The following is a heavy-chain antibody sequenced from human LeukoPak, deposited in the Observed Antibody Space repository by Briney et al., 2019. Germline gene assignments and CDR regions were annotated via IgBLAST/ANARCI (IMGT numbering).Heavy chain of an antibody. CDR3: AKDSTTFHYGSGSYDY. Sequence: GGSLRLSCAASGLTFSNYAMSWVRQAPGKGLEWVSGVSGSSGSTYYADSVKGRFTISRDNSKNTVFLQMSSLRAEDTAVYYCAKDSTTFHYGSGSYDYWGQGTPVTVSS. CDR2: VSGSSGST. J-gene: IGHJ4*02. V-gene: IGHV3-23*01. CDR1: GLTFSNYA. D-gene: IGHD3-10*01.